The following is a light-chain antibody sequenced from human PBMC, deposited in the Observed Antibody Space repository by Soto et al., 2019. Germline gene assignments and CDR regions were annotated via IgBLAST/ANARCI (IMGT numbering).Light chain of an antibody. CDR2: GAS. J-gene: IGKJ2*01. Sequence: EIVLTQSPGTLSLSPGERATLSCRACQSVSSSSLAWYQQKRGQAPRLRIDGASSRATGIPDRFSGGGSGTDRTLTSSRLEPEDCAVYYWQVSCRSALYPFGQGPRLEIK. CDR1: QSVSSSS. V-gene: IGKV3-20*01. CDR3: QVSCRSALYP.